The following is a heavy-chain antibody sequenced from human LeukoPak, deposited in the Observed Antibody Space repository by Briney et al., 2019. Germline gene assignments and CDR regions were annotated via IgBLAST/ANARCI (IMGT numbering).Heavy chain of an antibody. CDR1: GGSISSYY. J-gene: IGHJ3*02. D-gene: IGHD3-10*01. V-gene: IGHV4-59*12. CDR2: IYYSGST. Sequence: SETLSLTCTVSGGSISSYYWSWIRQPPGKGLEWIGYIYYSGSTNYNPSLKSRVTISVDTSKNQFSLKLSSVTAADTAVYYCARVRSSRGFDIWGQGTMVTVSS. CDR3: ARVRSSRGFDI.